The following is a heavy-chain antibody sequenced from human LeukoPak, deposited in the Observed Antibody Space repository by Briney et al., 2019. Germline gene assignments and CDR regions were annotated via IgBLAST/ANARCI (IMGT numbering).Heavy chain of an antibody. CDR1: GYTFTGYY. CDR3: ARVRIAGATTWEY. CDR2: INPNSGGT. V-gene: IGHV1-2*02. J-gene: IGHJ4*02. Sequence: ASVKVSCKASGYTFTGYYIHWVRQAPGQGPEWMGWINPNSGGTNYAQKFQGRVTMTRDASISTAYMGLSSLTSDDTAVYYCARVRIAGATTWEYWGQGTLVTVSS. D-gene: IGHD1-26*01.